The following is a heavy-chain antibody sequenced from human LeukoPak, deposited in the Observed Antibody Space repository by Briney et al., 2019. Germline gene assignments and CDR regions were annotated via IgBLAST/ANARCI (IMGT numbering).Heavy chain of an antibody. V-gene: IGHV1-2*02. J-gene: IGHJ4*02. CDR3: ATSMGYCTGTTCYTIWAFDN. Sequence: ASVKVSCKASGYTFTGFYIHWVRQAPGQGLEWMGWINPNSGGTNYAQKFQGRGTMTRDTSISTAYMELGRLRSDDTAVFYCATSMGYCTGTTCYTIWAFDNWGQGTLVTVPS. CDR1: GYTFTGFY. D-gene: IGHD2-2*02. CDR2: INPNSGGT.